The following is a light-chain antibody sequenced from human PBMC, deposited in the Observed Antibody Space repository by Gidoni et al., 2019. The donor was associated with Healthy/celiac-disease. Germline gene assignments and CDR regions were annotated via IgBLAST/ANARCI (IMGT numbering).Light chain of an antibody. CDR1: QSISSW. CDR2: DAS. CDR3: QQYNSYPST. V-gene: IGKV1-5*01. J-gene: IGKJ2*01. Sequence: DIQMTQSPSTLSASVGDRVTITCRASQSISSWLAWYQQKPGKAPKLLIYDASSLESGVPSRFSGSGSGTEFTLTISSLQPDDFATYYCQQYNSYPSTFGQXTKLEIK.